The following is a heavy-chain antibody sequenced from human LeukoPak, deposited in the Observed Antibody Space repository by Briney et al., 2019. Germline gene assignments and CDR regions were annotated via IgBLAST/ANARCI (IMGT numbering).Heavy chain of an antibody. D-gene: IGHD1-7*01. V-gene: IGHV3-7*03. CDR3: AKVMHPGSTLGSWDY. Sequence: GGSLRLSCAASEFTFSSYWMSWVRQAPGKGLEWVANIKQDGGEKYYLDSVKGRFTVSRDNAKNSLYLQMNSLRAEDTAVYYCAKVMHPGSTLGSWDYWGQGALVTVSS. CDR2: IKQDGGEK. CDR1: EFTFSSYW. J-gene: IGHJ4*02.